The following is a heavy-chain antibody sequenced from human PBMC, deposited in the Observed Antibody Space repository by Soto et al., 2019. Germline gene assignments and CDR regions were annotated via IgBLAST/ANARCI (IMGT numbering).Heavy chain of an antibody. D-gene: IGHD2-21*02. J-gene: IGHJ4*02. V-gene: IGHV4-31*01. CDR1: GGSISSGGYY. Sequence: QVQLQESGPGLVKPSQTLSLTCTVSGGSISSGGYYWSWIRQHPGKGLEWIGYIYYSGSTYYNPSLKXXVXIXXDTSKNQFSLKLSSVTAADTAVYYCATQGVTALDYWGQGTLVTVSS. CDR2: IYYSGST. CDR3: ATQGVTALDY.